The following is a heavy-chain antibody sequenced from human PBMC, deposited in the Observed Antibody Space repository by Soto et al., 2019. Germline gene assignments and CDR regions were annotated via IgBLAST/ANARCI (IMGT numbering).Heavy chain of an antibody. Sequence: GGSLRLSCAASGFTFSSYSMNWVRQAPGKGLEWVSSISSSSSYIYYADSVKGRFSISRDNAKNSLYLQMNSLRAEDTAVYYCARDLHYYDSSGYPAMDYWGQGTLVTVSS. J-gene: IGHJ4*02. D-gene: IGHD3-22*01. V-gene: IGHV3-21*01. CDR2: ISSSSSYI. CDR3: ARDLHYYDSSGYPAMDY. CDR1: GFTFSSYS.